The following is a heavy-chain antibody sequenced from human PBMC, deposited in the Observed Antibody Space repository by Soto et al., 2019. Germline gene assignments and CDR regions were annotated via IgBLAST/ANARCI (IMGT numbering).Heavy chain of an antibody. V-gene: IGHV4-59*01. J-gene: IGHJ4*02. CDR1: GCSISSYY. Sequence: SETLSLTCTVSGCSISSYYWSWIRQPPGKGLEWIGYIYYSGSTNYNPSLKSRVTISVDTSKNQFSLKLSSVTAADTAVYYCAMNSGYGDLDYWGQGTLVTVSS. CDR2: IYYSGST. CDR3: AMNSGYGDLDY. D-gene: IGHD5-12*01.